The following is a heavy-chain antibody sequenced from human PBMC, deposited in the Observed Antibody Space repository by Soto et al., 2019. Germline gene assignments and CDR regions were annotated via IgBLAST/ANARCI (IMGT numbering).Heavy chain of an antibody. CDR3: ARVYGDVTH. CDR2: ISAYNGNT. CDR1: GYSFTSYG. J-gene: IGHJ4*02. D-gene: IGHD4-17*01. Sequence: KISCKGSGYSFTSYGISWVRQAPGQGLEWMGWISAYNGNTNYAQKFQGRVTMTTDTSTSTAYMELNSLRSDDTAVYYCARVYGDVTHWGQGTLVTVSS. V-gene: IGHV1-18*01.